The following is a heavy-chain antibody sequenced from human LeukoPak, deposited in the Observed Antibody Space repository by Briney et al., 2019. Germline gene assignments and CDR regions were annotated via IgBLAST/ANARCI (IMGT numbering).Heavy chain of an antibody. J-gene: IGHJ3*01. CDR3: TRTGELAAFDF. CDR2: IRSRANSYAT. Sequence: GGSLRLSCVASGFSLSGSAMHWVRQASGKGLEWVGRIRSRANSYATAYATSVKGRFTVSRDDPKNTAYLQMDSLKIEDTAVYYCTRTGELAAFDFWGQGTIVTVSS. V-gene: IGHV3-73*01. D-gene: IGHD7-27*01. CDR1: GFSLSGSA.